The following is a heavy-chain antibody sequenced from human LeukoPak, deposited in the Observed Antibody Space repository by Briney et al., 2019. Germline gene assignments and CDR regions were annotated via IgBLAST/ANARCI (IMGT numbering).Heavy chain of an antibody. CDR1: GFTFSSYS. CDR3: ARDQDYYDSSGWYYYMDV. Sequence: GGSLRLSCAASGFTFSSYSMNWVRQAPGKGLEWVSSISSSSSYIYYADSVKGRFTISRDNAKNSLYLQMNSLRAEDTAVYYCARDQDYYDSSGWYYYMDVWGKGTTVTVSS. CDR2: ISSSSSYI. J-gene: IGHJ6*03. D-gene: IGHD3-22*01. V-gene: IGHV3-21*01.